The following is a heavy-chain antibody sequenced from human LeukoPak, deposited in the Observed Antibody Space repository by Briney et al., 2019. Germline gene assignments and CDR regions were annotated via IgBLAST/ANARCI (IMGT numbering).Heavy chain of an antibody. CDR3: ARERDGYNWFDY. V-gene: IGHV4-59*12. CDR2: LYNNGST. Sequence: SQTLSLTCTVSGGSISSFYWSWIRQPPGKGLEWIGYLYNNGSTNYNPSLKSRVTISVDTSKNQFSLKLSSVTAADTAVYYCARERDGYNWFDYWGQGTLVTVSS. J-gene: IGHJ4*02. D-gene: IGHD5-24*01. CDR1: GGSISSFY.